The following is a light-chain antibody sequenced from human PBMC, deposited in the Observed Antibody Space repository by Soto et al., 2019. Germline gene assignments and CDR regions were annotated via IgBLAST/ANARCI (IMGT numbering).Light chain of an antibody. J-gene: IGKJ5*01. CDR3: QQYNTWPIT. V-gene: IGKV3-15*01. CDR2: GAS. Sequence: IVMTQSPDTQSVSPGERATLSCRASQSITRNLAWYQQSPGQAPRLLIYGASTRATGIPARFSGSGSGTEFTLTISSLQSEDFAVYYCQQYNTWPITFCHGTRLEIK. CDR1: QSITRN.